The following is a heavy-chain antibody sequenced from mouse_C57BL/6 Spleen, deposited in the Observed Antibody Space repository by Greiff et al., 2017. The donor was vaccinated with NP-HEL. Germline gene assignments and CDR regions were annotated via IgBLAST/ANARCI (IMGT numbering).Heavy chain of an antibody. CDR2: IYPRSGNT. Sequence: VKLMESGAELARPGASVKLSCKASGYTFTSYGISWVKQRTGQGLEWIGEIYPRSGNTYYNEKFKGKATLTADKSSSTAYMELRSLTSEDSAVYFCAKGEANLPRYWGQGTTLTVSS. V-gene: IGHV1-81*01. CDR1: GYTFTSYG. CDR3: AKGEANLPRY. J-gene: IGHJ2*01. D-gene: IGHD3-2*02.